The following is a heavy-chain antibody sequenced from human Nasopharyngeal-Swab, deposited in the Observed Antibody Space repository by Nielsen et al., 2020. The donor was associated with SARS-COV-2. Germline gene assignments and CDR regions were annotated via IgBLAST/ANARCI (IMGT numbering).Heavy chain of an antibody. D-gene: IGHD4-23*01. CDR2: IYYSGST. J-gene: IGHJ6*02. Sequence: IGPPEVQGLEWIGYIYYSGSTNYNPSLKSRVTISVDTSKNQFSLKLSSVTAADTAVYYCARDKVTVDYYYGMDVWGQGTTVTVSS. V-gene: IGHV4-59*01. CDR3: ARDKVTVDYYYGMDV.